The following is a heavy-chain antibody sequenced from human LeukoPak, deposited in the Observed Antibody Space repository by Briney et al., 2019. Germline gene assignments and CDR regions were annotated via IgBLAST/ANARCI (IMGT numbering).Heavy chain of an antibody. CDR3: TRPDDYGDY. CDR1: GFTFSGSA. J-gene: IGHJ4*02. Sequence: GGSLRLSCAASGFTFSGSAMHWVRQASGKGLEWVGRIRSKANSYATAYAASVKGRFAISRDDSKNTAYLQMNSLKTDDTAVYYCTRPDDYGDYWGQGTLVTVSS. CDR2: IRSKANSYAT. V-gene: IGHV3-73*01.